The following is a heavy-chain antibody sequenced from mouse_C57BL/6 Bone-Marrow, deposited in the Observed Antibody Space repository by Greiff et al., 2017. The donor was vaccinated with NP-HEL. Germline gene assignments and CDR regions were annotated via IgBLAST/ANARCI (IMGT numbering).Heavy chain of an antibody. CDR3: ARTLYWSWFAY. CDR2: ISSGSSTI. V-gene: IGHV5-17*01. J-gene: IGHJ3*01. D-gene: IGHD2-1*01. Sequence: DVMLVESGGGLVKPGGSLKLSCAASGFTFSDYGMHWVRQAPEKGLEWVAYISSGSSTIYYADTVKGRFTISRDNAKNTLFLQMTSLRSEDTAMYYCARTLYWSWFAYWGRGNLVTVSA. CDR1: GFTFSDYG.